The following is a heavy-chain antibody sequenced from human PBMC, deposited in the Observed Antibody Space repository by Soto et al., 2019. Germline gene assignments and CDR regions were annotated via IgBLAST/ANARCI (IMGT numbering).Heavy chain of an antibody. CDR3: ASYDYVWGSYRYLSLGY. V-gene: IGHV1-69*01. CDR2: IIPIFGTA. Sequence: QVQLVQSGAEVKKPGSSVKVSCKASGGTFSSYAISWVRQAHGQGLVWMGGIIPIFGTANYAQKFQGSVTITADESTSTAYMELSSLRSEDTAVYSCASYDYVWGSYRYLSLGYWCQGTLVTVSS. J-gene: IGHJ4*02. CDR1: GGTFSSYA. D-gene: IGHD3-16*02.